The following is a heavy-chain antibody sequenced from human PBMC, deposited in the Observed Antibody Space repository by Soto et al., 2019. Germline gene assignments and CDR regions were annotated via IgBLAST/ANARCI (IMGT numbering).Heavy chain of an antibody. CDR3: ATTHLRDGKHHY. D-gene: IGHD2-21*01. J-gene: IGHJ4*02. Sequence: QVQLVQSGAEVKKPGASVKVSCKASGYTFTSYDINWVRQATGQGLEWMGWMNPNSGNTGYAQKFQGRVTMTRNTTISTAYMELSSPRSEDTAAYYCATTHLRDGKHHYWGQGTLVTVSS. CDR1: GYTFTSYD. CDR2: MNPNSGNT. V-gene: IGHV1-8*01.